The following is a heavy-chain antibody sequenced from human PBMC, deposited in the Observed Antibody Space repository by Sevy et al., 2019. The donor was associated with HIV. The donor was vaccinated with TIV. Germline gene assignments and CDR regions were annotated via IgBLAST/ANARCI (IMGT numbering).Heavy chain of an antibody. Sequence: GGSLRLSCAASGFTFSSYGMHWVRQAPGKGLEWVAVISYDGSNKYYADSVKGRFTISRDNPKNTLYLQMNSLRAEDTAVYYCAKSIRDYYYGMDVWGQGTTVTVSS. CDR3: AKSIRDYYYGMDV. D-gene: IGHD3-9*01. V-gene: IGHV3-30*18. J-gene: IGHJ6*02. CDR1: GFTFSSYG. CDR2: ISYDGSNK.